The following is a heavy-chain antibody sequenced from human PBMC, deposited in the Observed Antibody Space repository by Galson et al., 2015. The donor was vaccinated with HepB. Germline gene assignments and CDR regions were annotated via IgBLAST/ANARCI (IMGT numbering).Heavy chain of an antibody. J-gene: IGHJ5*02. D-gene: IGHD2-15*01. Sequence: SVKVSCKASGYTFTSYGISWVRQAPGQGLEWMGWISAYNGNTNYAQKLQGRVTMTTDTSTSTAYMELRSLRSDDTAVYYCAREVSGPGSRSGVGWFDPWGQGTLVTVSS. CDR1: GYTFTSYG. CDR2: ISAYNGNT. V-gene: IGHV1-18*04. CDR3: AREVSGPGSRSGVGWFDP.